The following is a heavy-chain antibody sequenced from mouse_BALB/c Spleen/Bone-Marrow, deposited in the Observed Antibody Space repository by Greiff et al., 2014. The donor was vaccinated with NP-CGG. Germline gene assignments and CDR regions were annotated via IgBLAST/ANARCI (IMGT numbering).Heavy chain of an antibody. V-gene: IGHV1S41*01. J-gene: IGHJ3*01. CDR3: ARGSYYYGSSSPWFAY. CDR1: GYTFTSYW. CDR2: IPPGSGTT. D-gene: IGHD1-1*01. Sequence: DLVKPGASVKLSCKASGYTFTSYWINWIKQRPGQGLEWIGRIPPGSGTTYYNEMFKGKATLTVDTSSTTAYIQLSSLSSEDSAVYFCARGSYYYGSSSPWFAYWGQGPLVPVSA.